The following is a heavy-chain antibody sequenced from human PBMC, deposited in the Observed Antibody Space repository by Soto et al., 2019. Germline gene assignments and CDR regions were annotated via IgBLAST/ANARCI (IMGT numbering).Heavy chain of an antibody. CDR2: IYYSGST. CDR3: ARVEGIVLVPAAIHYYYGMDV. Sequence: QVQLQESGPGLVKPSQTLSLTCTVSGGSISSGDYYWSWIRQPPGKGLEWVGYIYYSGSTYYNPYLKSRVTISVDTSKNQFSLKLSSVTAADTAVYYCARVEGIVLVPAAIHYYYGMDVWGQGTTVTVSS. CDR1: GGSISSGDYY. D-gene: IGHD2-2*01. V-gene: IGHV4-30-4*01. J-gene: IGHJ6*02.